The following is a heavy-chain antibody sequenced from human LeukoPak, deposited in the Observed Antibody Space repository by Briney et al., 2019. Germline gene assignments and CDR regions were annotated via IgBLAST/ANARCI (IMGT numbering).Heavy chain of an antibody. Sequence: ASVKVSCKASGYTFTSYYMHWVRQAPGQGLEWMGIINPSGGSTSYAQEFQGRVTMTRDTSTSTVYMELSSLRSEDTAVYYCARAEWELPYFDYWGQGTLVTVSS. CDR1: GYTFTSYY. CDR3: ARAEWELPYFDY. D-gene: IGHD1-26*01. CDR2: INPSGGST. J-gene: IGHJ4*02. V-gene: IGHV1-46*03.